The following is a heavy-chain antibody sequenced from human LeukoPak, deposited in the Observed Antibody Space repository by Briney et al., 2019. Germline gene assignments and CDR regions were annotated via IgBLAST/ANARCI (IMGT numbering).Heavy chain of an antibody. CDR3: ARNIRIARGGSYLYFLYYFDY. CDR2: IIPIFGTA. J-gene: IGHJ4*02. V-gene: IGHV1-69*13. CDR1: GGTFSSYA. D-gene: IGHD1-26*01. Sequence: SVKVSCKASGGTFSSYAISWVRQAPGQGLEWMGGIIPIFGTANYAQKFQGRVTITADESTSTAYMELSSLRSEDTAVYYCARNIRIARGGSYLYFLYYFDYWGQGTLVTVSS.